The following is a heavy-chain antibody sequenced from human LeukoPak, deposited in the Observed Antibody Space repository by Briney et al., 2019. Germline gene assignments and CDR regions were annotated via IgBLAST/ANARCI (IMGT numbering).Heavy chain of an antibody. D-gene: IGHD1-1*01. Sequence: PGGSLRLSCGASGFYFSSYSMNWVRQAPGKGLEWVSSINSGSTYMYYADSVKGRFTISRDNAKNSLHLQMDRLRAEDTAVYFCARVEATTGRNYHYYYMDVWGKGTTVTVSS. CDR2: INSGSTYM. CDR3: ARVEATTGRNYHYYYMDV. V-gene: IGHV3-21*01. CDR1: GFYFSSYS. J-gene: IGHJ6*03.